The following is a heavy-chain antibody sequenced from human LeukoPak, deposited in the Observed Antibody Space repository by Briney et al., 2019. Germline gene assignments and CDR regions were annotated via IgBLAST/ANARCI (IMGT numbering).Heavy chain of an antibody. J-gene: IGHJ5*02. CDR1: GFTFSNYW. Sequence: GGSLRLSCAASGFTFSNYWMTWVRQAPGKGLEWVANIKQDGSETSYVDPMKGRFTISRDNAKNSLYLQMNSLRAEDTAVYYCARGRAAFDPWGQGTLVTVSS. CDR3: ARGRAAFDP. CDR2: IKQDGSET. V-gene: IGHV3-7*01. D-gene: IGHD2-15*01.